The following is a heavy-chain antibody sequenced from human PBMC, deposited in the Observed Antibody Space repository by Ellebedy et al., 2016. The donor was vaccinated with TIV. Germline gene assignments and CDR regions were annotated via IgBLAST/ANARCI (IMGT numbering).Heavy chain of an antibody. CDR2: ISAYNGNT. Sequence: ASVKVSXXASGYTFTSYGISWVRQAPGQGLEWMGWISAYNGNTNYAQKLQGRVTMTTDTSTSTAYMELRSLRSDDTAVYYCARDPSGGILTGYGMDVWGQGTTVTVSS. CDR1: GYTFTSYG. D-gene: IGHD3-9*01. CDR3: ARDPSGGILTGYGMDV. J-gene: IGHJ6*02. V-gene: IGHV1-18*01.